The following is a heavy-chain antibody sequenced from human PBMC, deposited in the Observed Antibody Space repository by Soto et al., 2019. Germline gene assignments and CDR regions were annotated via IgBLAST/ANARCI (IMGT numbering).Heavy chain of an antibody. CDR3: ARDFGARDYYDSSGYYYYYYGMDV. CDR2: IYYSGST. D-gene: IGHD3-22*01. V-gene: IGHV4-30-4*01. Sequence: SETLSLTCTVSGGSISSGDYYWSWIRQPPGMGLEWIGYIYYSGSTYYNPSLKSRVTISVDTSKNQFSLKLSSVTAADTAVYYCARDFGARDYYDSSGYYYYYYGMDVWGQGTTVTVSS. CDR1: GGSISSGDYY. J-gene: IGHJ6*02.